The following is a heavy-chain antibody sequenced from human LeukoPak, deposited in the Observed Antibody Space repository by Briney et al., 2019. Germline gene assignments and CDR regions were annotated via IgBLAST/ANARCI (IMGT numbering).Heavy chain of an antibody. J-gene: IGHJ4*02. CDR1: GYTFTSYD. D-gene: IGHD3-10*01. CDR3: ARDRYGSGSYDY. Sequence: ASVKVSCKASGYTFTSYDINWVRQATGQGLEWMGWMNPNSGNTGYAQKFQGRVTITRNTSISTAYMELSSLRSEDTAVYYCARDRYGSGSYDYWGQGTLVTVSS. CDR2: MNPNSGNT. V-gene: IGHV1-8*03.